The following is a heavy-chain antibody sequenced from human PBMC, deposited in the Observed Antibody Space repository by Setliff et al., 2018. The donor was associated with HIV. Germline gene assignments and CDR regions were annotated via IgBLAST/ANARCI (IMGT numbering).Heavy chain of an antibody. CDR2: ISTYNGNT. Sequence: VASVKVSCKASGYTFRSYGISWVRQAPGQGLEWMGWISTYNGNTNYAQKVQGRVTMTTDTSTSTAYMELRSLRSDDTAVYYCARDGSKADYGDYQGYWYFDLWGRGTLVTVSS. D-gene: IGHD4-17*01. CDR1: GYTFRSYG. J-gene: IGHJ2*01. V-gene: IGHV1-18*01. CDR3: ARDGSKADYGDYQGYWYFDL.